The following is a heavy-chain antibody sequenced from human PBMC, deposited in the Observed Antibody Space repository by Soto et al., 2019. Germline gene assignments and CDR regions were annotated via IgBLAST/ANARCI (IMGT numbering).Heavy chain of an antibody. CDR2: IGTAGDT. CDR1: GFTFSSYY. CDR3: ARADGWELLGPRPYYYYGMDV. Sequence: GGPLRLSCAASGFTFSSYYMHWVLQATGKGLEWVSAIGTAGDTYYPGSVKGRFTISRENAKNSLYLQMNSLRAGDTAVYYCARADGWELLGPRPYYYYGMDVWGQGTTVTVSS. V-gene: IGHV3-13*01. D-gene: IGHD1-26*01. J-gene: IGHJ6*02.